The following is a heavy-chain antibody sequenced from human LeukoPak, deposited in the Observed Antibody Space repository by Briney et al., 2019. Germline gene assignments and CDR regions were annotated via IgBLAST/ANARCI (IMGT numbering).Heavy chain of an antibody. CDR2: IYYSGST. CDR1: GGSISSYY. V-gene: IGHV4-59*01. D-gene: IGHD3-10*01. CDR3: ARVTIWFGEFSGGWFDP. Sequence: MASETLSLTCTVSGGSISSYYWSWLRQPPGKGLEWLGYIYYSGSTNYNPSLKSRVTISVDTSKTQFSLKLSSVTAPDTAVYYCARVTIWFGEFSGGWFDPCGQGTLVTVSS. J-gene: IGHJ5*02.